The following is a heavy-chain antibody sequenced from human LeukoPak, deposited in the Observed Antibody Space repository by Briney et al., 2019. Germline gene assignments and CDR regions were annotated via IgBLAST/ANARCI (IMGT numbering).Heavy chain of an antibody. CDR3: ARETRGFDY. Sequence: GGSLRLSCAASGFNFDDYGMSWVRQGPGKGLEWVSGIDRNGDSTGYADSVKGRFTISRDNAKNSLYLQMNSLRAEDTAVYYCARETRGFDYWGQGTLVTVSS. CDR1: GFNFDDYG. J-gene: IGHJ4*02. V-gene: IGHV3-20*04. CDR2: IDRNGDST. D-gene: IGHD3-10*01.